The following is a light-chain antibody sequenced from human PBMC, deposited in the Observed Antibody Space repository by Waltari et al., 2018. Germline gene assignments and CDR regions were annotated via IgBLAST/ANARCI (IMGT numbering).Light chain of an antibody. V-gene: IGLV2-8*01. Sequence: QSALTQPPSASGPPGQSVTISCTGPSSDVGGYNYVSWSQQHPGQAPKLMIYEVSKRPSGVPDRFSGSKSGNTASLTVSGLQAEDEADYYCSSYAGSNNLVFGGGTKLTVL. CDR2: EVS. CDR1: SSDVGGYNY. J-gene: IGLJ2*01. CDR3: SSYAGSNNLV.